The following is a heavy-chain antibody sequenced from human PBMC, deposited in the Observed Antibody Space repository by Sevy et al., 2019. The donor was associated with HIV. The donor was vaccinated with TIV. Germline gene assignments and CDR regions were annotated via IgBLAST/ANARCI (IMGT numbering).Heavy chain of an antibody. CDR1: GFTFSSYE. V-gene: IGHV3-48*03. J-gene: IGHJ4*02. D-gene: IGHD1-26*01. Sequence: GGSLRLSCAASGFTFSSYEMNWVRQAPGKGLEWVSYISSSGSTIYYADSVKGRFNNSRDNAKNSLYLQMNSLRDEDTAVYYCASPGRGKATEVFDDWGQGTLVTGCS. CDR2: ISSSGSTI. CDR3: ASPGRGKATEVFDD.